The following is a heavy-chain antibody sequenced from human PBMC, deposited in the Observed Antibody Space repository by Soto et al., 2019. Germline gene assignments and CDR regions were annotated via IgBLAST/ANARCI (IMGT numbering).Heavy chain of an antibody. CDR3: AKEEYSGSYSGLYYFDY. V-gene: IGHV3-23*01. J-gene: IGHJ4*02. Sequence: GGSLRLSCAASGFTFSSYAMSWVRQAPGKGLEWVSAICGSGGSTYYADSVKGRFTISRDNSKNTLYLQMNSLRAEDTAVYYCAKEEYSGSYSGLYYFDYWGQGTRVTVSS. D-gene: IGHD1-26*01. CDR2: ICGSGGST. CDR1: GFTFSSYA.